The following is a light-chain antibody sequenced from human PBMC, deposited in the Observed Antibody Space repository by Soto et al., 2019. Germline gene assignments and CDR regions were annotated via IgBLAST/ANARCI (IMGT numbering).Light chain of an antibody. CDR3: QSYDSSLSGVV. Sequence: QSVLTQPPSVSGAPGQRVTISCTGSSSNIGAGYDVHWYQQLPGTAPKLLIYGNSNRPSGVPDRFSGSKSGTSASLAITGVQAEDEADYYCQSYDSSLSGVVFGGGTKVTAL. V-gene: IGLV1-40*01. J-gene: IGLJ2*01. CDR2: GNS. CDR1: SSNIGAGYD.